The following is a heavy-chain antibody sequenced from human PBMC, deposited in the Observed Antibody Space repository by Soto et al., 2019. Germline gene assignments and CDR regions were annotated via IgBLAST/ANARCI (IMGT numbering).Heavy chain of an antibody. V-gene: IGHV3-30-3*01. CDR2: ISYDGSNK. D-gene: IGHD5-18*01. J-gene: IGHJ4*02. CDR3: ARSLTRAAMEVDY. Sequence: GGSLRLSCAASGFTFSSYAMHWVRQAPGKGLEWVAVISYDGSNKYYADSVKGGFTISRDNSKNTLYRQMNSLSAEDTAVYYCARSLTRAAMEVDYWGQGTLVTVSS. CDR1: GFTFSSYA.